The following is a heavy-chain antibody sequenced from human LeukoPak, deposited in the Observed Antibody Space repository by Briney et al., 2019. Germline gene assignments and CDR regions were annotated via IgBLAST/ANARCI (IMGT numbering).Heavy chain of an antibody. CDR2: IYYSGST. V-gene: IGHV4-59*01. D-gene: IGHD5-18*01. Sequence: PSETLSLTCTVSGGSISSYYWSWIRQPPGKGLEWIGYIYYSGSTKYNPSLESRVTISVDTSKNQISLKLSPVTAADTTVYYCARAPERWYSYGSYTYYYMDVWGKGTTVTVSS. CDR3: ARAPERWYSYGSYTYYYMDV. J-gene: IGHJ6*03. CDR1: GGSISSYY.